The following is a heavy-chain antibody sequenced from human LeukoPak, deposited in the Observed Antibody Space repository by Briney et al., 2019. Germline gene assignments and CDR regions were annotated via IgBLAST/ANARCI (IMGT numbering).Heavy chain of an antibody. J-gene: IGHJ4*02. CDR1: GGTFITFG. V-gene: IGHV1-69*06. Sequence: GASVKVSCKASGGTFITFGISWVRQAPGQSVEWMGGIIPMSGTVNNAQKFQCRVTITADKSTGTAYMELSSLRSDDTAVYYCARETGYAYGRAPLDYWGQGTLVTVSS. D-gene: IGHD5-18*01. CDR2: IIPMSGTV. CDR3: ARETGYAYGRAPLDY.